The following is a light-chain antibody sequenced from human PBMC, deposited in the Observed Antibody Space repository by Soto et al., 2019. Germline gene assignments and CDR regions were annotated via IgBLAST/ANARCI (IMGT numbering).Light chain of an antibody. V-gene: IGLV2-8*01. CDR2: DVN. Sequence: QSALAQPPSASGSPGQSVTISCTGTSSDVGGYNYVSWYQQHPGKAPKLMIYDVNRRPSGVPDRFSASKSGITASLTVSGLQAEDEADYYCTSYGGASNLLFGGGTKVTVL. CDR1: SSDVGGYNY. J-gene: IGLJ2*01. CDR3: TSYGGASNLL.